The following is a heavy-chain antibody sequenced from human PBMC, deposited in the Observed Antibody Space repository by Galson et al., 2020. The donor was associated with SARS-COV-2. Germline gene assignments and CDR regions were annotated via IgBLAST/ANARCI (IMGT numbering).Heavy chain of an antibody. Sequence: GSLRLSCAASGFTFSSYSMNWVRQAPGKGLEWVSYITNSSTTIYYADSVKGRFTISRDNAKNSLYLQMSSLRDEDTAVYYCATEAHDYWGQGTLVTVSS. V-gene: IGHV3-48*02. J-gene: IGHJ4*02. CDR1: GFTFSSYS. CDR2: ITNSSTTI. CDR3: ATEAHDY.